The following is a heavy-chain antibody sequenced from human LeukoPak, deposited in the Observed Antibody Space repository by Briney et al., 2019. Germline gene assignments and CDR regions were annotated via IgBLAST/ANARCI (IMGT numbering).Heavy chain of an antibody. CDR2: ISSSSSTI. J-gene: IGHJ6*02. Sequence: GGSLRLSCAASGFTFSSYSMNWVRQAPGKGLEWVSYISSSSSTIYYADSVKGRFTISRDNSKNTLYLQMNSLRAEDTAVYYCAKERRAIYYYYGMDVWGQGTTVTVSS. CDR3: AKERRAIYYYYGMDV. CDR1: GFTFSSYS. V-gene: IGHV3-48*01.